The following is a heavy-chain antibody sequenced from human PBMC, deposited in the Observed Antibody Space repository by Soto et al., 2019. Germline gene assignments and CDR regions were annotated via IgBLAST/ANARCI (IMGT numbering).Heavy chain of an antibody. V-gene: IGHV3-21*01. CDR3: AAKGEQYYYYYYGMDV. D-gene: IGHD2-21*01. CDR1: GFTFSSYS. Sequence: PGGSVRLSCAASGFTFSSYSMNWVRQAPGKGLEWVSSISSSSSYIYYADSVKGRFTISRDNAKNSLYLQMNSLRAEDTAVYYCAAKGEQYYYYYYGMDVWGQGTTVTVSS. J-gene: IGHJ6*02. CDR2: ISSSSSYI.